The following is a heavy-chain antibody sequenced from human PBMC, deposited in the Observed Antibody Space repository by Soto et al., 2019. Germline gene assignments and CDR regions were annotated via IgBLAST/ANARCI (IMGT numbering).Heavy chain of an antibody. D-gene: IGHD5-18*01. CDR1: GFTFNNYG. CDR2: ISYDGSNK. J-gene: IGHJ4*02. V-gene: IGHV3-30*18. Sequence: GGSLRLSCAASGFTFNNYGMHWVRQAPGKGLEWVAVISYDGSNKYYGDSVKGRFTISRDNSKNTLYLQMNSLRAEDTAVYYCAKDPLFVDTAMVDYWGQGTLVTVSS. CDR3: AKDPLFVDTAMVDY.